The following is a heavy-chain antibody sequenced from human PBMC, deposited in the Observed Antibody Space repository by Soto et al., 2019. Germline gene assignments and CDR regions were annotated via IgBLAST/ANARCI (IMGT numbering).Heavy chain of an antibody. J-gene: IGHJ6*02. CDR1: GGSISSSF. V-gene: IGHV4-59*01. CDR3: ARGHRAMEYYYYYGMDV. CDR2: ISYSGST. Sequence: XETLSLTFSVSGGSISSSFWSWIRQPPGKELEWIGYISYSGSTTYNPSLKSRITLSVDTSKNQFSLRVASVTAADTAVYYCARGHRAMEYYYYYGMDVWGQGTTVTVSS. D-gene: IGHD5-18*01.